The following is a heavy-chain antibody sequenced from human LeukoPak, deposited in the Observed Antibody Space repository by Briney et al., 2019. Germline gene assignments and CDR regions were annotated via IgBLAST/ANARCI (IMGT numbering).Heavy chain of an antibody. Sequence: QTGGSLRLSCAASGFTFSSFAMSWVRQAPGEGLEWVSGISGSGGTTYYADSVRGRFTISRDNAKNSLYLQMNSLRAEDTAVYYCARETRWDFDYWGQGALVSVSS. CDR2: ISGSGGTT. CDR3: ARETRWDFDY. D-gene: IGHD5-24*01. J-gene: IGHJ4*02. CDR1: GFTFSSFA. V-gene: IGHV3-23*01.